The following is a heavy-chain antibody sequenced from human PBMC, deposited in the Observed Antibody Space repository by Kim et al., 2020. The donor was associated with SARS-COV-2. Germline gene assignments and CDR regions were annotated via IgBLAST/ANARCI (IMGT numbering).Heavy chain of an antibody. V-gene: IGHV3-21*01. CDR3: ARGGRHYYGMDV. CDR1: GFTFSSYS. Sequence: LSLTCAASGFTFSSYSMNWVRQAPGKGLEWVSSISSSSSYIYYADSVKGRFTISRDNAKNSLYLQMNSLRAEDTAVYYCARGGRHYYGMDVWGQGTTVTVSS. J-gene: IGHJ6*02. D-gene: IGHD1-1*01. CDR2: ISSSSSYI.